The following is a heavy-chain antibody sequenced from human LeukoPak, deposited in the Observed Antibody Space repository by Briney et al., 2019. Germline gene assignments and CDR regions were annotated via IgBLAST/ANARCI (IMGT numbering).Heavy chain of an antibody. J-gene: IGHJ5*02. D-gene: IGHD3-10*01. Sequence: ASVKVSCKASGYTFTSYDINWVRQATGQGLEWTEWMDPNSGNTGYAQKFQGRVTMTRNTSISTAYMELSSLRSEDTAVYYCARLGKRAYGSGSYQFDPWGQGTLVTVSS. CDR2: MDPNSGNT. V-gene: IGHV1-8*01. CDR3: ARLGKRAYGSGSYQFDP. CDR1: GYTFTSYD.